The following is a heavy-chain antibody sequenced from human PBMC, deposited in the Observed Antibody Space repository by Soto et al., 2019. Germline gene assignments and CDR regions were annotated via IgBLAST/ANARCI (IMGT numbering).Heavy chain of an antibody. V-gene: IGHV2-5*02. CDR3: XXXXXXXXXXXXXXXXXXX. CDR2: IYWDGDK. Sequence: QVTLKESGPTLVRPTQTLTLTCTFSGLPLTTTGVGVGWLRQPPGKAPEWLALIYWDGDKRHSPPLQNRLTITRTTTKTQVTLXMTXXXXXXXXXXXXXXXXXXXXXXXXXXXXXXXWGQGILVT. J-gene: IGHJ5*02. CDR1: GLPLTTTGVG.